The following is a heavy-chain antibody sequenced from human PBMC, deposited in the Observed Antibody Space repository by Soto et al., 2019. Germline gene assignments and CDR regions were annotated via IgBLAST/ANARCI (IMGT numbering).Heavy chain of an antibody. D-gene: IGHD5-18*01. J-gene: IGHJ6*02. CDR3: ARVPQRGYSLYSGIMDV. CDR1: GGYISPYY. Sequence: SETLSHTCSFSGGYISPYYLNLIRQPAEKGLEWIGRIYSSGSTSCNPSLKSRVTISVDTSKSQFFLKLSSVTAADTAVYYCARVPQRGYSLYSGIMDVWGQGSTVTVSS. V-gene: IGHV4-4*07. CDR2: IYSSGST.